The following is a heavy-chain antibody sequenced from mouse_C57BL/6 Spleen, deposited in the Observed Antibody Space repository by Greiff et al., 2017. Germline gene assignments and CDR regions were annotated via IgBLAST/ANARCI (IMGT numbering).Heavy chain of an antibody. V-gene: IGHV1-81*01. CDR3: ARSSYDGYSTPFDY. CDR1: GYTFTSYG. J-gene: IGHJ2*01. Sequence: VQLQQSGAELARPGASVKLSCKASGYTFTSYGISWVKQRTGQGLEWIGEIYPRSGNTYYNEKLKGKATLTADKSSSTAYMELRSLTSEDSAVYFFARSSYDGYSTPFDYWGQGTTLTVSS. CDR2: IYPRSGNT. D-gene: IGHD2-3*01.